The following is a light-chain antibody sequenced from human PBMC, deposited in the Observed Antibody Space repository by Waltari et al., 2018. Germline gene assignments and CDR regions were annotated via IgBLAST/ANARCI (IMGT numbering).Light chain of an antibody. CDR3: CSYAGTYINYV. Sequence: QSALTQPRSVSGSPGQSVTISCPGTSSDVGDYDFVSWYQPHPDKAPKLIIYDVNKRPSGVPDRFSGSKSDNTASLTISGLQAEDEADYYCCSYAGTYINYVFGSGTTVTVL. CDR1: SSDVGDYDF. V-gene: IGLV2-11*01. CDR2: DVN. J-gene: IGLJ1*01.